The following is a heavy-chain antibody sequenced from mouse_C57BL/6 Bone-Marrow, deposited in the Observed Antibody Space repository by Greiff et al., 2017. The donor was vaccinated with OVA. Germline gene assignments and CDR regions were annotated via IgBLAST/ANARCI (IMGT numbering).Heavy chain of an antibody. V-gene: IGHV5-16*01. CDR2: INYDGSST. J-gene: IGHJ4*01. CDR1: GFTFSDYY. CDR3: ARDGYGSSYPYYAMDY. D-gene: IGHD1-1*01. Sequence: EVKLMESEGGLVQPGSSMKLSCTASGFTFSDYYMAWVRQVPEKGLEWVANINYDGSSTYYLDSLKSRFIISRDNAKIILYLQMSSLKSEDTATYYGARDGYGSSYPYYAMDYWGQGTSVTVSS.